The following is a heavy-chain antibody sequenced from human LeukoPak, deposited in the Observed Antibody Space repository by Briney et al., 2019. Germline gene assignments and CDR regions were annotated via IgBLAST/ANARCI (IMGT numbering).Heavy chain of an antibody. J-gene: IGHJ6*02. V-gene: IGHV4-59*01. D-gene: IGHD3-22*01. CDR3: ARVRYDSSGYCMDV. CDR1: GGSISSYY. Sequence: PSETLSLTCTVSGGSISSYYWSWIRQPPGKGLEWIGYIYYSGSTNYNPSLKSRVTISVDTSKNQFSLKLSSVTAADTAVYYCARVRYDSSGYCMDVWGQGTTVTVSS. CDR2: IYYSGST.